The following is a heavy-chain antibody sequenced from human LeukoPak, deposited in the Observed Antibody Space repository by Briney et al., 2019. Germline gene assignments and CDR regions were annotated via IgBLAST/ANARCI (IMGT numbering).Heavy chain of an antibody. CDR1: GFTFSSYE. CDR3: ARITMVRGVPYYYYGMDV. J-gene: IGHJ6*02. Sequence: GGSLRLSCAASGFTFSSYEMNWGRQAPGKGLEWVSYISSSGSTIYYADSVKGRFTISRDNAKNSLYLQMNSLRAEDTAVYYCARITMVRGVPYYYYGMDVWGQGTTVTVSS. D-gene: IGHD3-10*01. CDR2: ISSSGSTI. V-gene: IGHV3-48*03.